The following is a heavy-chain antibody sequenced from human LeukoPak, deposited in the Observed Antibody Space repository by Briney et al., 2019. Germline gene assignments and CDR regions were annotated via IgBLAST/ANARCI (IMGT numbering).Heavy chain of an antibody. CDR2: ISSDGSTK. Sequence: GGSLRLSCAASGFTFSNYAIHWVRQAPGKGLEWVSLISSDGSTKYYADSVKGRFTISRDNSKNTLYLQMNSLRAEDTALYYCARAGGEDYYYGMDVWGQGTTVTVSS. V-gene: IGHV3-30-3*01. CDR3: ARAGGEDYYYGMDV. D-gene: IGHD3-10*01. J-gene: IGHJ6*02. CDR1: GFTFSNYA.